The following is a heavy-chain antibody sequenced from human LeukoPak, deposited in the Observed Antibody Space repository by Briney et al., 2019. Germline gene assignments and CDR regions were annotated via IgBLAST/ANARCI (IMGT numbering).Heavy chain of an antibody. V-gene: IGHV3-66*01. D-gene: IGHD3-9*01. CDR1: GLSVSSNC. Sequence: GGSLRLSCVASGLSVSSNCMSWVRRAPGKGLEWVSVIYRDGSSYYAESVKGRFTISRDNSKNTLYIQMNSLRAEDTAVYYCARSFYDILIGYYQYFDYWGQGTLVTVSS. J-gene: IGHJ4*02. CDR3: ARSFYDILIGYYQYFDY. CDR2: IYRDGSS.